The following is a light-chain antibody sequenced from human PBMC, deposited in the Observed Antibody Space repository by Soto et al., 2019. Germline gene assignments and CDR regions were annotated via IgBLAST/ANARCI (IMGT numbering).Light chain of an antibody. CDR2: AAS. CDR1: QAISSW. J-gene: IGKJ2*01. CDR3: QQANSFPYT. Sequence: DIQMTQSPSSVSASGGDRVTITCRASQAISSWLAWYQQKQGKAPKLLIYAASTLQSGVPSRFSGSGSGTEFTLTISSLQPEDFATYSGQQANSFPYTFGQGPKLEIK. V-gene: IGKV1-12*01.